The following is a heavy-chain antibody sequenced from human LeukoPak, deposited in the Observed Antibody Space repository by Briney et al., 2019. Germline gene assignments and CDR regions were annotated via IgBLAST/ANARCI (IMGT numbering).Heavy chain of an antibody. D-gene: IGHD7-27*01. CDR2: ISYDGSNK. J-gene: IGHJ4*02. V-gene: IGHV3-30-3*02. Sequence: GGSLRLSCAASGFTFSSYAMNWVRQAPGKGLEWVALISYDGSNKNYADSVKGRFTISRDNSKNTLYLQMNSLRAEDTAVYYCAKEPNWAFFDYWGQGTLVAVSS. CDR3: AKEPNWAFFDY. CDR1: GFTFSSYA.